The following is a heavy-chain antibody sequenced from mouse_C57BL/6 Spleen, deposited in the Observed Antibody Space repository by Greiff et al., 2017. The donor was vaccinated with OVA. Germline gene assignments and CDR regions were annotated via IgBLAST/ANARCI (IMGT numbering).Heavy chain of an antibody. CDR1: GYAFSSSW. V-gene: IGHV1-82*01. CDR2: IYPGDGDT. Sequence: VQLQQSGPELVKPGASVKISCKASGYAFSSSWMNWVKQRPGKGLEWIGRIYPGDGDTNYNGTFKGTATLTADKSSSTAYMQRSGLTSEDSAVYDCARLYDYDEDMDYWGQGTTVTVSS. J-gene: IGHJ4*01. D-gene: IGHD2-4*01. CDR3: ARLYDYDEDMDY.